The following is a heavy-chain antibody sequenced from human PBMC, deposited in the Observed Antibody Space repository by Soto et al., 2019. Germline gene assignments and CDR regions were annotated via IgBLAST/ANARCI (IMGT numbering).Heavy chain of an antibody. D-gene: IGHD3-3*01. J-gene: IGHJ5*02. CDR2: ISNRGGRT. CDR3: ARDRTIFGVVRGWFDP. Sequence: QPGGSLRLSCAASGFTFRSYAMSWVRQAPGKGLEWVSGISNRGGRTYHADAVKGRFTISRDNSKNTLYLQMNSLRAEDTAVYYCARDRTIFGVVRGWFDPWGQGTLVTVSS. CDR1: GFTFRSYA. V-gene: IGHV3-23*01.